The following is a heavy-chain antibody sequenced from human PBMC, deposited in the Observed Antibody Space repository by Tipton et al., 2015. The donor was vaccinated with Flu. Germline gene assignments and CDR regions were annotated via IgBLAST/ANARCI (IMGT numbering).Heavy chain of an antibody. CDR1: GDSIRSDYY. CDR3: ARGTGYANTYFDS. J-gene: IGHJ4*02. Sequence: TLSLTCTVSGDSIRSDYYWVWIRQFPGKGLEWIGTVSRPGSTVYNPSLKSRVTMSIDTSKNQFSLNMKSVTAADMAVYYCARGTGYANTYFDSWGRGTLVTVS. CDR2: VSRPGST. V-gene: IGHV4-38-2*02. D-gene: IGHD5-12*01.